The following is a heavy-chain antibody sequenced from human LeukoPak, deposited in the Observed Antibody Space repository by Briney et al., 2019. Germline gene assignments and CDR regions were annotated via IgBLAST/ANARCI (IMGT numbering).Heavy chain of an antibody. CDR1: GASISSGNYY. D-gene: IGHD3-22*01. V-gene: IGHV4-39*07. CDR2: IYYSGDT. J-gene: IGHJ2*01. CDR3: ARDKGPSGYYYGWYFDL. Sequence: SETLSLTCTVSGASISSGNYYWGWIRQPPGKGLEWLGSIYYSGDTYNNPPLKSRVTISVDTSKNQFSLKLSSVTAADTAVYYCARDKGPSGYYYGWYFDLWGRGTLVTVSS.